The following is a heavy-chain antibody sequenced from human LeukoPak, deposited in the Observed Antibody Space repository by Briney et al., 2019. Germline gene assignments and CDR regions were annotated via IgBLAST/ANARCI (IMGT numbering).Heavy chain of an antibody. CDR2: IYYSGST. Sequence: GSLRLSCAASGFTFSSYAMSWVRQPPGKGLEWIGSIYYSGSTYYNPSLKSRVTISVDTSKNQFSLKLSSVTAADTAVYYCARHPTEGVLIDYWGQGTLVTVSS. J-gene: IGHJ4*02. D-gene: IGHD3-16*01. CDR1: GFTFSSYA. CDR3: ARHPTEGVLIDY. V-gene: IGHV4-39*01.